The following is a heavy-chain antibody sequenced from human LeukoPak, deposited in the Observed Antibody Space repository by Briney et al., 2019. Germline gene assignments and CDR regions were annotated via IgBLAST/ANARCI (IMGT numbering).Heavy chain of an antibody. J-gene: IGHJ4*02. CDR2: MYYSGST. V-gene: IGHV4-59*08. CDR3: ARQQWLVHYLDY. D-gene: IGHD6-19*01. Sequence: SETLSLTCTVSGGSISNYYWSWIRQPPGRGLEWIGYMYYSGSTNYNPSLKSRVTISVDTSKNQFSLKLSSVTAADTAVYYCARQQWLVHYLDYWGQGTLVTVSS. CDR1: GGSISNYY.